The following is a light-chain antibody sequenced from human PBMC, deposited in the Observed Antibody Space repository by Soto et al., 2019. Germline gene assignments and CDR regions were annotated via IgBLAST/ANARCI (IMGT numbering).Light chain of an antibody. V-gene: IGKV3-15*01. CDR3: QQYNNWPPWT. Sequence: VMTQCPATLSFSPGDSATLSCRASQSVSSNLAWYQQKPRQAPRLLIYGASTRATGIPARFSGSGSGTEFTLTISSLQSEDFAVYYCQQYNNWPPWTFGQGTKVDIK. CDR2: GAS. J-gene: IGKJ1*01. CDR1: QSVSSN.